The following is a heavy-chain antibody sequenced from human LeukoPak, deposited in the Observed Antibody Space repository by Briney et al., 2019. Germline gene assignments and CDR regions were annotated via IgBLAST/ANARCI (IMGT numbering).Heavy chain of an antibody. V-gene: IGHV3-48*03. Sequence: GGSLRLSCAASGCTFSSYEMNWVRQAPGKGLEWVSYISRSGSTRTYADSVKGRFTISRDNAQNSLYLEMNSLRAEDTAVYYCAREIVSAVAGNFDYWGQGTLVTVSS. J-gene: IGHJ4*02. D-gene: IGHD6-19*01. CDR1: GCTFSSYE. CDR3: AREIVSAVAGNFDY. CDR2: ISRSGSTR.